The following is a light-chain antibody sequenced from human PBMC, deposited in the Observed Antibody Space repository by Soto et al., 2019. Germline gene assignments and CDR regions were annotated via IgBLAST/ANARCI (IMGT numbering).Light chain of an antibody. V-gene: IGLV2-8*01. CDR2: EVS. CDR1: SSDVGSYNY. CDR3: SSYAGSNDFV. Sequence: QSVLTQPPSASGSPGQSVTISCTGTSSDVGSYNYVSWYQQQPGKAPKLMIYEVSKRPSGVPDRFSGSKSGNTASLTVSGLQAEDEADYYCSSYAGSNDFVFGGGTKLTVL. J-gene: IGLJ2*01.